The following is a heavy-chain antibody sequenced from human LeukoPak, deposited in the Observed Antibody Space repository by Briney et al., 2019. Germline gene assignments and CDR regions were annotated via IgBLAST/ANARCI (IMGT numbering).Heavy chain of an antibody. CDR2: ISSSSSYI. D-gene: IGHD3-10*01. J-gene: IGHJ4*02. CDR1: GFTFSSYN. V-gene: IGHV3-21*01. Sequence: GGSLRLSCAASGFTFSSYNMNWVRQAPGKGLEWVSFISSSSSYIYYADSVKGRFTISRDNAKNSLYLQMNNLRAEDTAVYYCARDMWFGELSYWGQGTLVTVSS. CDR3: ARDMWFGELSY.